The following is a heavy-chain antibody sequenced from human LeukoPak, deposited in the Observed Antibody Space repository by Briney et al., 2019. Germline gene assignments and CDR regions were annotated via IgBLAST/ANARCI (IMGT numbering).Heavy chain of an antibody. CDR3: ARVRGPRIVGATRWYYFDY. CDR1: GGTFSSYA. D-gene: IGHD1-26*01. Sequence: GASVKVSCKASGGTFSSYAISWVRQAPGQGLEWMGRIIPILGIANYAQKFQGRVTITADKSTSTAYMELSSLRSEDTAVYYCARVRGPRIVGATRWYYFDYWGQGTLVTVSS. J-gene: IGHJ4*02. V-gene: IGHV1-69*04. CDR2: IIPILGIA.